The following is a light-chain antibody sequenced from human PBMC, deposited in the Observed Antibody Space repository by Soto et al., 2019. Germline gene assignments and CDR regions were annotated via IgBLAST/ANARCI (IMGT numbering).Light chain of an antibody. CDR2: GAS. CDR1: QSVSSSY. V-gene: IGKV3-20*01. CDR3: QQYGSSPPLT. J-gene: IGKJ4*01. Sequence: EMVLTQSPGTLSLSPGERATLSCRVSQSVSSSYLAWYQQKPGQAPRLLIYGASSRATGIPDRFSGSGSGTDFTLTISRLEPEDFAVYYCQQYGSSPPLTFGGGTKVEIK.